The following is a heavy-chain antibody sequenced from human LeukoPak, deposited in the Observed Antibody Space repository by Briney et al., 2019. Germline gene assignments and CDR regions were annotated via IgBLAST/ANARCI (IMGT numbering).Heavy chain of an antibody. D-gene: IGHD6-13*01. CDR3: ARDRYSSSWQTYNWFDP. V-gene: IGHV1-2*02. CDR1: GYTFTGSY. CDR2: INPNSGGT. J-gene: IGHJ5*02. Sequence: ASVKVSCKASGYTFTGSYMHWVRQAPGQGLEWMGWINPNSGGTNYAQKFQGRVTMTRDTSISTAYMELSRLRSDDTAVYYCARDRYSSSWQTYNWFDPWGQGTLVTVSS.